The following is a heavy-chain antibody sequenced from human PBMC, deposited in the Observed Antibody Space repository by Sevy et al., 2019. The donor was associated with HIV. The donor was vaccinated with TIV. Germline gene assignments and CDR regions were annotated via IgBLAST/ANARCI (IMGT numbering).Heavy chain of an antibody. Sequence: GGSLRLSCAASGFTVCSNYMSWVRQAPGKGLEWVSVIYSAGSTYYADSVKGRFTISRDNSKNTLYLQMNSLRAEDTAVYYCARRRGYSYGYDYWGQGTLVTVSS. D-gene: IGHD5-18*01. V-gene: IGHV3-53*01. CDR1: GFTVCSNY. CDR2: IYSAGST. CDR3: ARRRGYSYGYDY. J-gene: IGHJ4*02.